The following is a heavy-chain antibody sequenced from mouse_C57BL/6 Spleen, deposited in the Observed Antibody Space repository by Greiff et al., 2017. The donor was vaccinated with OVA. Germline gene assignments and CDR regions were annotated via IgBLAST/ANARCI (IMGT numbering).Heavy chain of an antibody. V-gene: IGHV1-15*01. CDR1: GYTFTDYE. CDR2: IDPETGGT. D-gene: IGHD3-3*01. CDR3: ARGGTDFDY. J-gene: IGHJ2*01. Sequence: QVQLQQSGAELVRPGASVTLSCKASGYTFTDYEMHWVKQTPVHGLEWIGAIDPETGGTAYNQKFKGKAILTADKASSTAYMELRSLTSEDSAVNYCARGGTDFDYWGQGTTLTVSS.